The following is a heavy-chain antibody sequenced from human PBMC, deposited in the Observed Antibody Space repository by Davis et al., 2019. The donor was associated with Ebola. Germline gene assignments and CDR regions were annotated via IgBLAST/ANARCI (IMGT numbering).Heavy chain of an antibody. CDR1: GGTFSSYG. Sequence: SVKVSCKASGGTFSSYGISWVRQAPGQGPDWMGGIIPVFGIPKYAQKFQGRVTITADESTRTVYMELSSLTSEDTAVYYCARDLGYCSDSSCIMFDYYYMDVWGKGTTVTVCS. J-gene: IGHJ6*03. D-gene: IGHD2-15*01. CDR3: ARDLGYCSDSSCIMFDYYYMDV. CDR2: IIPVFGIP. V-gene: IGHV1-69*13.